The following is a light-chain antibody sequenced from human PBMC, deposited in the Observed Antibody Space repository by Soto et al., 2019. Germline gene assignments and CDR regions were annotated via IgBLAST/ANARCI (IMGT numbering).Light chain of an antibody. CDR2: KAS. CDR1: QTISSW. Sequence: DIHMTQSPSTLSGSVADIVTITSQASQTISSWLAWYQQKPGKAPKLLIYKASTLKSGVPSRFSGSGSGTEFTLTISSLQPDDFATYYCQHYNSYSEAFGQGTKVDIK. J-gene: IGKJ1*01. CDR3: QHYNSYSEA. V-gene: IGKV1-5*03.